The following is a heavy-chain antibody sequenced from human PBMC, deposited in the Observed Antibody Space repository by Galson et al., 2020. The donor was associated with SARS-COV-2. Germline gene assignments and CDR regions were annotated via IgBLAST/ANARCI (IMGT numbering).Heavy chain of an antibody. Sequence: SQTLSLTCTVSGGSISSSSYYWGWIRQPPGKGLEWIGSIYYSGSTYYNPSLKSRVTISVDTSKNQFSLKLSSVTAADTAVYYCARHFGYSNYMLFDYWGQGTLVTVSS. CDR2: IYYSGST. CDR1: GGSISSSSYY. D-gene: IGHD4-4*01. CDR3: ARHFGYSNYMLFDY. V-gene: IGHV4-39*01. J-gene: IGHJ4*02.